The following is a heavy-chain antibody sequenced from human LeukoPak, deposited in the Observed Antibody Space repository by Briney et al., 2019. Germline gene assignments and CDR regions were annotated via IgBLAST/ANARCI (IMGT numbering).Heavy chain of an antibody. J-gene: IGHJ6*02. Sequence: SVKVSCKASGGTFSSYAISWVRQAPGQGLEWMGGIIPIFGTANYAQKFQGRVTITADESASTAYMELSSLRSEDTAVYYCARVLQTDIAAHYYYYGMDVWGQGTTVTVSS. V-gene: IGHV1-69*13. CDR2: IIPIFGTA. D-gene: IGHD6-6*01. CDR3: ARVLQTDIAAHYYYYGMDV. CDR1: GGTFSSYA.